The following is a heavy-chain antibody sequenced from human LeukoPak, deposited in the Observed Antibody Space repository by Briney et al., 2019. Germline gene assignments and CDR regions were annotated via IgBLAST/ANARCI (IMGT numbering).Heavy chain of an antibody. CDR2: ISVYNGNT. CDR1: GYIFTSYG. Sequence: ASVKVSCKASGYIFTSYGITWVRQAPGQGLERMGRISVYNGNTKYAEKFQGRVSMTTDTSTSTAYMELRSLGSDDTAVYYCAREDLVRGLIGPDYWGQGTLVTVSS. D-gene: IGHD3-10*01. CDR3: AREDLVRGLIGPDY. J-gene: IGHJ4*02. V-gene: IGHV1-18*01.